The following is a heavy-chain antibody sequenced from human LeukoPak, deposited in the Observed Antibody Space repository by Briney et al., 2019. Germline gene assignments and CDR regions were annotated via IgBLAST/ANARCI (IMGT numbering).Heavy chain of an antibody. CDR1: GGSISSYY. Sequence: SETLSLTCTVSGGSISSYYWSWIRQPAGKGLEWIGRIYTSGSTNYNPSLKSRVTISVDTSKNQFSLKLSSVTAADTAVYYCARGGEYSSSYYFDYWGQGTLVTVSS. V-gene: IGHV4-4*07. CDR2: IYTSGST. J-gene: IGHJ4*02. CDR3: ARGGEYSSSYYFDY. D-gene: IGHD6-6*01.